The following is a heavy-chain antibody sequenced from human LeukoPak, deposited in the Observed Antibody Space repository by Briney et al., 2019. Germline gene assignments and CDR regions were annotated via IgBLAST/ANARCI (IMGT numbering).Heavy chain of an antibody. Sequence: GGSLRLSCAASGFTFSSYSMNWVRQAPGKGLEWVAVIWYDGTNKYYADSVKGRFTISRDNSKNTLFLQMNSLRAEDTAVYYCARTPYSSGWYSSNDYWGQGTVVTVSS. V-gene: IGHV3-33*08. CDR1: GFTFSSYS. CDR2: IWYDGTNK. CDR3: ARTPYSSGWYSSNDY. J-gene: IGHJ4*02. D-gene: IGHD6-19*01.